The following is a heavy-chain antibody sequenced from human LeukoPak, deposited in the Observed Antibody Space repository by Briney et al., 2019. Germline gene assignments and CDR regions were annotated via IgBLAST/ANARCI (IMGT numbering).Heavy chain of an antibody. CDR1: GGSISSGGYY. CDR2: IYYSGST. CDR3: ARAVSASTVYYFDY. Sequence: SETLSLTCTVSGGSISSGGYYWSWIRQHPGKGLEWIGYIYYSGSTYYNPSLKSRVTISVDTSKNQFSLKLSSVTAADTAVYYCARAVSASTVYYFDYWGQGTLVTVSS. V-gene: IGHV4-31*03. J-gene: IGHJ4*02. D-gene: IGHD4-17*01.